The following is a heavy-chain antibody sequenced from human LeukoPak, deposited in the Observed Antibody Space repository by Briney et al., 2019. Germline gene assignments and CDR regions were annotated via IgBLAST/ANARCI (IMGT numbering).Heavy chain of an antibody. J-gene: IGHJ3*02. D-gene: IGHD6-19*01. CDR3: ARHGQWLAYDAFDI. V-gene: IGHV3-23*01. Sequence: GGSLRLSCEASGFTFGSFAMYWVRPAPGKGLEWIAGIFGSGGSPHYADSVKGRFTISRDNSKNTLYLQMNSLRAEDTAVYYCARHGQWLAYDAFDIWGQGAMVTVSS. CDR1: GFTFGSFA. CDR2: IFGSGGSP.